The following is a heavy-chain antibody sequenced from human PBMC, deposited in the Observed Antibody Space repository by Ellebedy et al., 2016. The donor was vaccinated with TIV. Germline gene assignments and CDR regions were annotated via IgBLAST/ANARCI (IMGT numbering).Heavy chain of an antibody. CDR2: ISAGNGDT. Sequence: AASVKVSCKASGYTFTNYALHWVRQAPGQSLEWMGWISAGNGDTKYSQKFQDRVTITRDTSANTAYMEVRSLRSEDTAVYYCARANTLVRGVPGFWGQGTLVTVTS. CDR1: GYTFTNYA. D-gene: IGHD3-10*01. J-gene: IGHJ4*02. CDR3: ARANTLVRGVPGF. V-gene: IGHV1-3*01.